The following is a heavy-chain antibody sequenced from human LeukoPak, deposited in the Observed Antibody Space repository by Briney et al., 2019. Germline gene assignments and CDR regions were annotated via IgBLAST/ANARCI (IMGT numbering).Heavy chain of an antibody. J-gene: IGHJ4*02. CDR2: IYHSGST. CDR1: GGSISSGGYS. V-gene: IGHV4-30-2*01. CDR3: ARGSIAAAGGGFDY. D-gene: IGHD6-13*01. Sequence: SETLSLTCAVSGGSISSGGYSWSWIRQPPGKGLEWIGYIYHSGSTNYNPSLKSRVTISVDTSKNQFSLKLSSVTAADTAVYYCARGSIAAAGGGFDYWGQGTLVTVSS.